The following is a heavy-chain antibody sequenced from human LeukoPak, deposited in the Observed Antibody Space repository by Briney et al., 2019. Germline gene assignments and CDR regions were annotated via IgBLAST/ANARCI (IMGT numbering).Heavy chain of an antibody. CDR1: GGPISSYY. CDR3: ARSRYYGLDY. Sequence: SETLSLTCTVSGGPISSYYWSWIRQPPGKGLEWIGYIYYSGSTNYNPSLKSRVTISVDTSKNQFSLKLSSVTAADTAVYYCARSRYYGLDYWGQGTLVTVSS. CDR2: IYYSGST. V-gene: IGHV4-59*01. D-gene: IGHD3-16*01. J-gene: IGHJ4*02.